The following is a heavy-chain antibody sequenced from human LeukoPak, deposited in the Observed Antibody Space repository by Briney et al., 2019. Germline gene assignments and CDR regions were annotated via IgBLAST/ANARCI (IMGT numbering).Heavy chain of an antibody. V-gene: IGHV4-31*03. CDR3: ARGPSYGDYYFFDY. Sequence: PSETLSLTCTVSGGSISSGGSYWSWIRRHPGKGLEWIGYIYYSGSTYYNPSLKSRVTISVDTSKNQFSLKLSSVTAADTAVYYCARGPSYGDYYFFDYWGQGTLVTVSS. D-gene: IGHD4-17*01. CDR2: IYYSGST. J-gene: IGHJ4*02. CDR1: GGSISSGGSY.